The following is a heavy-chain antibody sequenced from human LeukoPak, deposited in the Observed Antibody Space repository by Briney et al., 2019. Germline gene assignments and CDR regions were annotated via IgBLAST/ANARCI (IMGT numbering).Heavy chain of an antibody. CDR3: ARDYGDSHYYYYYGVDV. Sequence: ASVKVSCKASGYTFTSYGISWVRQAPGQGLEWMGWISAYNGNTNYAQKLQGRVTMTTDTSTSTAYMELRSLRSDDTAVYYCARDYGDSHYYYYYGVDVWGQGTTVTVSS. V-gene: IGHV1-18*01. D-gene: IGHD4-17*01. CDR2: ISAYNGNT. CDR1: GYTFTSYG. J-gene: IGHJ6*02.